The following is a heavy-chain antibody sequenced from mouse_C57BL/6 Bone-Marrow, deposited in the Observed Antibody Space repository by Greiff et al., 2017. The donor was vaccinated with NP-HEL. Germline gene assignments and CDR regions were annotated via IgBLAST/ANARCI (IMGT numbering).Heavy chain of an antibody. Sequence: EVQGVESGGGLVKPGGSLKLSCAASGFTFSDYGMHWVRQAPEKGLEWVAYISSGSSTIYYVDTVKGRFTISRDNAKNTLFLQMTSLRSEDTAMYYCARPRGYDDPDLAMDYWGQGTSVTVSS. J-gene: IGHJ4*01. D-gene: IGHD2-14*01. V-gene: IGHV5-17*01. CDR2: ISSGSSTI. CDR3: ARPRGYDDPDLAMDY. CDR1: GFTFSDYG.